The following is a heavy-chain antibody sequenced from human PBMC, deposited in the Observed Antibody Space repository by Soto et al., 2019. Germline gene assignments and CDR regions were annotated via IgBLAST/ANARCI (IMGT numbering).Heavy chain of an antibody. CDR2: LYWDDDK. D-gene: IGHD3-10*01. V-gene: IGHV2-5*02. CDR3: AHRSGRGLPGY. J-gene: IGHJ4*02. CDR1: AFSLSTYGVS. Sequence: QITLKGSGPTLVKPTQNLTLTCTFSAFSLSTYGVSVGWFRQPPGKALEWLALLYWDDDKHDNLSLKSRLTVAKRTSRKQVVLTMTNMDHLDTATYYCAHRSGRGLPGYWGQGTLVTGYS.